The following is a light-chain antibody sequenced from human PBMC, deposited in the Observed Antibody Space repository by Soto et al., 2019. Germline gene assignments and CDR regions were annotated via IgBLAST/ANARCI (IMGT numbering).Light chain of an antibody. V-gene: IGKV3-15*01. CDR2: AAS. CDR3: QHYYNWPRT. Sequence: ETVMTQSPVTLSVSPGDTATLSCRASQRVSNHFAWYQQKSGQAPRLLIYAASTRAAGVPVGFSGSGSETEFTLTISSLQSEDFAVYYCQHYYNWPRTFGQGTKVDIK. CDR1: QRVSNH. J-gene: IGKJ1*01.